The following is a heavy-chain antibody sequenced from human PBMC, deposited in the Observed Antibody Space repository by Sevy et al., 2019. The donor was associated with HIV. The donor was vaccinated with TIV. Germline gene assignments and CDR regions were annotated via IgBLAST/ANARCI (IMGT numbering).Heavy chain of an antibody. V-gene: IGHV3-15*01. CDR3: TTDGDYVGLDY. D-gene: IGHD4-17*01. CDR1: GIIFRNVW. J-gene: IGHJ4*02. Sequence: GGSLRLSCAASGIIFRNVWMSWVRQAPGKGPEWVGRIKNKPDGGTTDYAAPVKDRFIISREDSKNTLFLEMNSLKTEDTAVYYCTTDGDYVGLDYWGQGTLVTVSS. CDR2: IKNKPDGGTT.